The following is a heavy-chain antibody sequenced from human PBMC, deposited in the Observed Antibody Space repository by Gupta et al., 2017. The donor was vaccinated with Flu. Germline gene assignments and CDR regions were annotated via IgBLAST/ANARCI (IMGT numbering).Heavy chain of an antibody. J-gene: IGHJ4*02. CDR1: GDTFNSYG. Sequence: QVQLVQSGAEVKKPGSSVNVSCKVSGDTFNSYGITWVRQAPGQGLEWVGMIIPLFGITNYAQKYQGRVTISADKSTSTAYMELSSLRTEDTALYYCAREPKYGGNYYFDDWGQGTLVTVSS. CDR3: AREPKYGGNYYFDD. D-gene: IGHD3-16*01. CDR2: IIPLFGIT. V-gene: IGHV1-69*09.